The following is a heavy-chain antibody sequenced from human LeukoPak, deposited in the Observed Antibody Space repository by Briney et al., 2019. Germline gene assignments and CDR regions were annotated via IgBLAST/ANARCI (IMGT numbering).Heavy chain of an antibody. CDR3: ARHSSGYLSYFDY. J-gene: IGHJ4*02. CDR2: IYYSGST. CDR1: GGSITSGDYY. D-gene: IGHD3-22*01. V-gene: IGHV4-30-4*01. Sequence: SQTLSLTSTVSGGSITSGDYYWSWIRQPPGKGLEWIGYIYYSGSTNYNPSLKSRVTISLDTSKNQFSLKVSSVTAADTAVYYCARHSSGYLSYFDYWGQGTLVPVSS.